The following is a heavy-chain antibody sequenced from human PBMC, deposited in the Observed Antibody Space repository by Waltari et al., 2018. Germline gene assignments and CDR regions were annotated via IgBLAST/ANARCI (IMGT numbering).Heavy chain of an antibody. CDR2: IVPIFGKT. Sequence: QVQLVQSGAEVKKPGSSVKVSCKPSGGPFSSYAFSWVRQAPGQGLERMGGIVPIFGKTNYAQKFRGRVTIPPDKSTRTVYMEVNSLSPEETAVYHCATGPYPTGDWNYYYHYLDVRGTATTVTVSS. V-gene: IGHV1-69*10. CDR3: ATGPYPTGDWNYYYHYLDV. J-gene: IGHJ6*03. D-gene: IGHD2-21*02. CDR1: GGPFSSYA.